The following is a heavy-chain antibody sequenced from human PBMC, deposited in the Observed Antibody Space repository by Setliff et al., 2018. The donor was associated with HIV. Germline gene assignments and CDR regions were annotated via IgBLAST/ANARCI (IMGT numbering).Heavy chain of an antibody. CDR2: IYDSGST. Sequence: SETLSLTCTVSGGSISGFYWNWIRQSAGKGLQWIGRIYDSGSTKYNPSLKSRVTITRDMSTSTAYMELSSLRSEDTAVYYCAATVESVGPYYGMDVWGQGTTVTVSS. CDR3: AATVESVGPYYGMDV. J-gene: IGHJ6*02. CDR1: GGSISGFY. D-gene: IGHD1-26*01. V-gene: IGHV4-4*07.